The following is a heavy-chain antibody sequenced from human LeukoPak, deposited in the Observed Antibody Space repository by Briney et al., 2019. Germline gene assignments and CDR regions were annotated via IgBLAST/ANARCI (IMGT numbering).Heavy chain of an antibody. Sequence: QPSETLSLTCTVSGGSISSYYWHWIRQPPGKGLEWIGYLYYSGNTYYNPSLKSRVTMSVDTSKNQFSLKLSSVTAADTAVYYCARTQITMVRGVITYFDYWGQGTLVTVSS. CDR1: GGSISSYY. V-gene: IGHV4-59*12. CDR3: ARTQITMVRGVITYFDY. J-gene: IGHJ4*02. D-gene: IGHD3-10*01. CDR2: LYYSGNT.